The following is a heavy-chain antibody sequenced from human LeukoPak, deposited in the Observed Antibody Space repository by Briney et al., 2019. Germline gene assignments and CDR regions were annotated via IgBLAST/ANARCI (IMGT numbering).Heavy chain of an antibody. CDR3: ATNYYDSSGYYYVPYY. Sequence: RSGRSLRLSCAASGFTFSSYAMHWVRQAPGKGLEWVAVISYDGSNKYYADSVKGRFTISRDNSKNTLYLQMNSLRAEDTVVYYCATNYYDSSGYYYVPYYWGQGTLVTVSS. V-gene: IGHV3-30*04. J-gene: IGHJ4*02. CDR1: GFTFSSYA. D-gene: IGHD3-22*01. CDR2: ISYDGSNK.